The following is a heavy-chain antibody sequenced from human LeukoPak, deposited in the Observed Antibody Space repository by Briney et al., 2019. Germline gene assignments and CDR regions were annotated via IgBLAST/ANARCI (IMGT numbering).Heavy chain of an antibody. V-gene: IGHV4-31*03. D-gene: IGHD3-3*01. CDR3: ARSPVDFWGGYTIDY. CDR2: IYYSGST. J-gene: IGHJ4*02. CDR1: GGSISSGGYY. Sequence: SETLSLTCTVSGGSISSGGYYWSWIRQHPGKGLEWIGYIYYSGSTYYNPSLKSRVTISVDTSKNQFSLKLSSVTAADTAVYYCARSPVDFWGGYTIDYWGQGTLVTVSS.